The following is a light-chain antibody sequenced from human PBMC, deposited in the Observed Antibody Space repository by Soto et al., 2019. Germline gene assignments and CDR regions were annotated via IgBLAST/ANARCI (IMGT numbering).Light chain of an antibody. CDR3: SSYSSSSTLRV. CDR1: SSDVGTYNY. CDR2: EVT. V-gene: IGLV2-14*01. J-gene: IGLJ3*02. Sequence: QSALTQPASVSGSPGQSITISCIGTSSDVGTYNYVSWYQQHPGKAPKLMIYEVTNRPSGVPNRFSGSKSGDTASLTISGLQAEDEADYYCSSYSSSSTLRVFGGGTQLTVL.